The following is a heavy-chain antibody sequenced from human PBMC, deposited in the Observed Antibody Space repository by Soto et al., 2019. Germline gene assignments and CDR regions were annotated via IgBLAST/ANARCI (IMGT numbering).Heavy chain of an antibody. J-gene: IGHJ3*02. Sequence: QVQLQESGPGLVKPSQTLSLTCTVSGGSISSGGYYWSWIRQHPGKGLEWIGYIYYSGSTYYNPSLTSRFTLSVDTSKNQFSLTLSSVTAADTAVYYCATSRMVVTPLVFAFDIWGQGTMVTVSS. D-gene: IGHD2-21*02. CDR1: GGSISSGGYY. CDR2: IYYSGST. V-gene: IGHV4-31*03. CDR3: ATSRMVVTPLVFAFDI.